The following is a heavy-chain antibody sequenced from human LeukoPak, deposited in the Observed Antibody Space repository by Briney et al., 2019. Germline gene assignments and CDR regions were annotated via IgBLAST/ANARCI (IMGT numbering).Heavy chain of an antibody. CDR1: GFTFNTAW. D-gene: IGHD2-15*01. CDR3: ATAGYCSGGNCYGFDH. CDR2: IKSKMDGGTI. J-gene: IGHJ4*02. Sequence: PGGSLRLSCAASGFTFNTAWMNLVRQAPGKGLEWVGRIKSKMDGGTIDYVAPVKGRFTISRDDSKNAVYLQMNSLKTDDTAVYYCATAGYCSGGNCYGFDHWGQGTLVTVSS. V-gene: IGHV3-15*01.